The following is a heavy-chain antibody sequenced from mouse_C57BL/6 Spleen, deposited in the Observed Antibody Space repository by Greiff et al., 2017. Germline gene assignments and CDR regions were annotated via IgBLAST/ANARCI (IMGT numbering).Heavy chain of an antibody. CDR1: GYTFTSYG. Sequence: QVQLQQSGAELARPGASVKLSCKASGYTFTSYGIRWVKQRTGQGLEWIGEIYPRSGNTYYNEKFQGKATLTADKSSSTAYMELRSLTSEDAAVYFYASGEDDGYPYYYAMVDWGQGTSVTVSS. CDR2: IYPRSGNT. CDR3: ASGEDDGYPYYYAMVD. J-gene: IGHJ4*01. D-gene: IGHD2-3*01. V-gene: IGHV1-81*01.